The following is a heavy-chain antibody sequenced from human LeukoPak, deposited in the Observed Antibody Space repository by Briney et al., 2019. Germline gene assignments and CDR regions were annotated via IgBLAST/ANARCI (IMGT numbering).Heavy chain of an antibody. Sequence: GGSLRLSCAASGFTFSTYAMSWVRQAPGKGLEWVSTISGGVLSTYYADSVKGRFTISRDNSKNTLYLQMNSLRPEDTAVYYCAKDDAWLQYGNWGRGTLVTVSS. J-gene: IGHJ4*02. CDR2: ISGGVLST. V-gene: IGHV3-23*01. D-gene: IGHD5-24*01. CDR1: GFTFSTYA. CDR3: AKDDAWLQYGN.